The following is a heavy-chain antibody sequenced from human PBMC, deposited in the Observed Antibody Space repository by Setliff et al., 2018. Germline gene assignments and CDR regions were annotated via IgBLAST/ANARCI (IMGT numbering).Heavy chain of an antibody. CDR3: ARAGKYFDDTSGYYYDRDSYYYMGA. V-gene: IGHV1-18*01. Sequence: GASVKVSCKASGYTFTSYGITWVRQAPGQGPEWMGWISTYNGKTKYAEKVQGRVTMSTDTSTSTAYMELRSLRSDDTAVYFCARAGKYFDDTSGYYYDRDSYYYMGAWGKGTTFTGTS. D-gene: IGHD3-22*01. J-gene: IGHJ6*03. CDR1: GYTFTSYG. CDR2: ISTYNGKT.